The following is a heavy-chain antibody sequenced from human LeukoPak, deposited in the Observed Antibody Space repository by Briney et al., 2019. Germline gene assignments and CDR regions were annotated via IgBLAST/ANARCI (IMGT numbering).Heavy chain of an antibody. J-gene: IGHJ3*02. CDR1: GGSISSGGYS. CDR2: IYHSGST. V-gene: IGHV4-30-2*06. D-gene: IGHD3-3*01. Sequence: SQTLSLTCAVSGGSISSGGYSWSWIRQSPGKGLEWIGYIYHSGSTYYNPSLKSRVTMSVDTSKNQFSLKLSSVTAADTAVYYCATSYWGFWSGHNKGAFDIWGQGTMVTVSS. CDR3: ATSYWGFWSGHNKGAFDI.